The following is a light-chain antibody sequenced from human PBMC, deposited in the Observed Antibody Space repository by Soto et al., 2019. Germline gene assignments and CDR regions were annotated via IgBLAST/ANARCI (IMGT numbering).Light chain of an antibody. CDR3: QQYDTLPPYT. J-gene: IGKJ2*01. CDR1: ESVGSY. Sequence: EVVLTQSPATLSLSPGESATLSCKASESVGSYLAWYQQRPGQAPRLVIYDTSSRATGIPARFSGSGSGTDFTLTISSLEPEDFAVYYCQQYDTLPPYTFGQGTKVELK. CDR2: DTS. V-gene: IGKV3-11*01.